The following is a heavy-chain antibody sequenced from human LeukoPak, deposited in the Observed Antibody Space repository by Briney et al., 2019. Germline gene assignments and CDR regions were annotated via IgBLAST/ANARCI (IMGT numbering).Heavy chain of an antibody. CDR2: INNYGTST. D-gene: IGHD1-26*01. V-gene: IGHV3-74*01. Sequence: GSLRLSCAASGFTFSSYWMNWVRQAPGKGLVWVSRINNYGTSTSYSDSVEGRFTISRDNAKNTLYLQMNSLRAEDTAVYYCVRGDGAFDIWGEGTMVTVSS. CDR3: VRGDGAFDI. CDR1: GFTFSSYW. J-gene: IGHJ3*02.